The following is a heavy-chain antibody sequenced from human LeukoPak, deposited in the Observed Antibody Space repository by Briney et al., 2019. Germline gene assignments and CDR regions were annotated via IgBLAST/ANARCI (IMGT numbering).Heavy chain of an antibody. D-gene: IGHD2-2*02. CDR3: AIGGDSSTSCYRCFDY. Sequence: GESLKISCKGSGYRFSNYWIGWVRQMPGKGLEWMGLIYPGDSDTRYSPSFQGQVTISADKSISTAHLQWSSLKSSDTAMYYCAIGGDSSTSCYRCFDYWGQGTLVTVSS. V-gene: IGHV5-51*01. J-gene: IGHJ4*02. CDR1: GYRFSNYW. CDR2: IYPGDSDT.